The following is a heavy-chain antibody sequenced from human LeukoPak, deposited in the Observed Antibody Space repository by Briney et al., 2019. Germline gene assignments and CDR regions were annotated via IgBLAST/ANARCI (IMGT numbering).Heavy chain of an antibody. D-gene: IGHD1-1*01. CDR2: IYHSGST. V-gene: IGHV4-39*07. J-gene: IGHJ5*02. Sequence: SETLSLTCTVSGGSISSSSYYWGWIRQPPGKGLEWIGSIYHSGSTYYNPSLKSRVTISVDTSKNQFSLKLSSVTAADTAVYYCARGRHWNDEPDNWFDPWGQGTLVTVSS. CDR1: GGSISSSSYY. CDR3: ARGRHWNDEPDNWFDP.